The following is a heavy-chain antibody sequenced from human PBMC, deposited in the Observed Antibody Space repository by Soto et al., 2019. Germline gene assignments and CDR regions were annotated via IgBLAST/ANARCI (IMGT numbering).Heavy chain of an antibody. CDR2: INAGNGNT. CDR3: ASSVDTAMAPFDY. V-gene: IGHV1-3*01. D-gene: IGHD5-18*01. Sequence: SVKVSCKASGYTFTSYAMHWVRQAPGQRLEWMGWINAGNGNTKYSQKFQGRVTITRDTSASTAYMELSSLRSEDTAVYYCASSVDTAMAPFDYWGQGTLVTSPQ. CDR1: GYTFTSYA. J-gene: IGHJ4*02.